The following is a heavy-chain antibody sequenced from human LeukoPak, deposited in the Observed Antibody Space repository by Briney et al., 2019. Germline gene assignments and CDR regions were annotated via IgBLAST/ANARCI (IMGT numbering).Heavy chain of an antibody. V-gene: IGHV3-30*02. CDR3: AKRVRIAAAGTGGDY. Sequence: GGSLRLSCAASGFTFSSYGMHWVRQAPGKGLEWVAFIRYDGSNKYYADSVKGRFTISRDNSKNTLYLQMNSLRAEDTAAYYCAKRVRIAAAGTGGDYWGQGTLVTVSS. CDR1: GFTFSSYG. D-gene: IGHD6-13*01. CDR2: IRYDGSNK. J-gene: IGHJ4*02.